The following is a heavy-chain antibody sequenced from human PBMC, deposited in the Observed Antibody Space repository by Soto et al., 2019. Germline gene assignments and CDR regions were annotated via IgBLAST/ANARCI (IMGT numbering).Heavy chain of an antibody. CDR2: IYPGDSDT. CDR3: ARDLEDSDIGPLATARDVYYGIAV. J-gene: IGHJ6*01. Sequence: GESLRISWKGSADSLSNYWIGWVRQMPGKGLEWMGIIYPGDSDTRYSPSFQGQVTISVDKSINTAYLQWSRLKASDTALYYCARDLEDSDIGPLATARDVYYGIAVWGQDITVAGSS. D-gene: IGHD2-15*01. V-gene: IGHV5-51*01. CDR1: ADSLSNYW.